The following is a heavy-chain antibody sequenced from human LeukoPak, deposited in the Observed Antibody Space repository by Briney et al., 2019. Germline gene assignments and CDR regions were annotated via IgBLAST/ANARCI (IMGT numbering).Heavy chain of an antibody. D-gene: IGHD3-16*01. J-gene: IGHJ3*02. CDR3: ARVMNRHAFDI. V-gene: IGHV4-59*08. CDR1: GGSFSGYY. Sequence: SETLSLTCAVYGGSFSGYYWSWIRQPPGKGLEWIGYIYYSGSTNYNPSLKSRVTISVDTSKNQFSLKLSSVTAADTAVYYCARVMNRHAFDIWGQGTMVTVSS. CDR2: IYYSGST.